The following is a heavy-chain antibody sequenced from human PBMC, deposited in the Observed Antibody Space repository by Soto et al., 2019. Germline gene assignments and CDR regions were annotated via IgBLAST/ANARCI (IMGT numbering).Heavy chain of an antibody. Sequence: SVKVSCKASGYTFTGYYMHWVRQAPGQGLEWMGWINPNSGGTNYAQKFQGWVTMTRDTSISTAYMELSRLRSDDTAVYYCARDIAAAGGTFDYWGQGTLVTVSS. D-gene: IGHD6-13*01. CDR1: GYTFTGYY. CDR3: ARDIAAAGGTFDY. CDR2: INPNSGGT. J-gene: IGHJ4*02. V-gene: IGHV1-2*04.